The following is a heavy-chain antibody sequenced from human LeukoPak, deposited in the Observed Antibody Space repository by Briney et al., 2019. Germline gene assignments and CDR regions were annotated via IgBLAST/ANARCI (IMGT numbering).Heavy chain of an antibody. CDR2: ISSSGSTI. Sequence: GGSLRLSCAASGFTFSDYYMSWIRQAPGKGLEWVSYISSSGSTIYYADSVKGRFTISRDNAKNSLYLQMNSLRAEDTAVYYCARGLKGRITMVRGAFVCDYWGQGTLVTVSS. CDR3: ARGLKGRITMVRGAFVCDY. D-gene: IGHD3-10*01. CDR1: GFTFSDYY. V-gene: IGHV3-11*01. J-gene: IGHJ4*02.